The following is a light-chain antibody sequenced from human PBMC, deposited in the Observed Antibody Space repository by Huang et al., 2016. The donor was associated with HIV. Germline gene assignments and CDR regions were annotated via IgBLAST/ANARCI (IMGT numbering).Light chain of an antibody. CDR1: QSINNI. CDR3: QQYNNWPPLLT. V-gene: IGKV3-15*01. Sequence: EIVLTQSPATLSLSPGERAALSCRATQSINNILAWYQQKPGQSPRLLIYGASTRATGIPARFRGSGSGTEFTLTISSLQSEDFAVYYCQQYNNWPPLLTFGGGTKVEIE. CDR2: GAS. J-gene: IGKJ4*01.